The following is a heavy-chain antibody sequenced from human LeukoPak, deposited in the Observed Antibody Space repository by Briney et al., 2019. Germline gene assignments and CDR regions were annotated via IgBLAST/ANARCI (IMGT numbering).Heavy chain of an antibody. CDR3: ARDLMVRGVIIKRGYY. Sequence: TGGSLRPSCAASGFTFSSYSMNWVRQAPGKGLEWVSYISSSSSTIYYADSVKGRFTISRDNAKNSLYLQMNSLRAEDTAVYYCARDLMVRGVIIKRGYYWGQGTLVTVSS. J-gene: IGHJ4*02. CDR2: ISSSSSTI. CDR1: GFTFSSYS. V-gene: IGHV3-48*01. D-gene: IGHD3-10*01.